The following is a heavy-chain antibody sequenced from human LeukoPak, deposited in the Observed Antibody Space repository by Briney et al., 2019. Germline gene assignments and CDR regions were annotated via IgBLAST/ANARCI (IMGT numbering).Heavy chain of an antibody. CDR1: GYTFTSYA. CDR3: ARELPTVRRKTFDY. Sequence: ASVKVSCKASGYTFTSYAMHWVRQAPGQRLEWMGWINAGNGNTKYSQEFQGRVTITRDTSASTAYMELSSLRSEDMAVYYCARELPTVRRKTFDYWGQGTLVTVSS. CDR2: INAGNGNT. V-gene: IGHV1-3*03. J-gene: IGHJ4*02. D-gene: IGHD4-17*01.